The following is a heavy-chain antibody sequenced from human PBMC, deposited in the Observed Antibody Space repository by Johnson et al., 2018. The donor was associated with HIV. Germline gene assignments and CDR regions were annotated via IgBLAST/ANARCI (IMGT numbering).Heavy chain of an antibody. CDR2: ISNDGSDK. CDR1: GFTFSSYA. D-gene: IGHD6-13*01. V-gene: IGHV3-30-3*01. Sequence: QVQLVESGGGVVQPGRSLRLSCAASGFTFSSYAMHWVRQAPGKGLEWVAVISNDGSDKYYADSVKGRFTISRDNSKSTLFLQMNSLRPEDTAVYYCAKDLSPFLIAAAGNNDAFDIWGQGTMVTVSS. CDR3: AKDLSPFLIAAAGNNDAFDI. J-gene: IGHJ3*02.